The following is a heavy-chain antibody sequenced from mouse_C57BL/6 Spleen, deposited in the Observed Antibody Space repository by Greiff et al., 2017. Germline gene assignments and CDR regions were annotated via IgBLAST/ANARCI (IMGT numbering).Heavy chain of an antibody. CDR3: ARNREVITTAPEGFDV. CDR2: IWSGGST. J-gene: IGHJ1*03. D-gene: IGHD1-1*01. CDR1: GFSLTSYG. Sequence: VQGVESGPGLVQPSQSLSITCTVSGFSLTSYGVHWVRQSPGKGLEWLGVIWSGGSTDYNAAFISRLSISKDNSKSQVFFKMNSLQADDTAIYYCARNREVITTAPEGFDVWGTGTTVTVSS. V-gene: IGHV2-2*01.